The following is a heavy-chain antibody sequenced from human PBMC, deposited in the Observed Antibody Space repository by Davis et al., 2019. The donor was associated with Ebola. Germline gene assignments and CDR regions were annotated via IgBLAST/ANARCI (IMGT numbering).Heavy chain of an antibody. D-gene: IGHD1-7*01. CDR3: TANWIYGSGMDI. CDR2: VYKSGTT. CDR1: GFTFSNHA. V-gene: IGHV3-53*05. Sequence: GESLKISCVASGFTFSNHAMHWVRQAPGKGLQWVSTVYKSGTTYYADSVKGRFTVPRDNSENTMYLQMNGLRPEDTAIYYCTANWIYGSGMDIWGQGTTVTVSS. J-gene: IGHJ6*02.